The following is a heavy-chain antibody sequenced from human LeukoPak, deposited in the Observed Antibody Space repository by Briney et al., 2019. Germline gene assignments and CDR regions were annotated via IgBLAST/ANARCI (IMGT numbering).Heavy chain of an antibody. CDR3: ARDYSSRRDYFDY. CDR2: INSDGSST. Sequence: WRSVRLSCAASGFTFSSYWMYWVRQAPGKGLVWVPRINSDGSSTNYADTVKVRFTISRDNAKNTLYLQMNSLRAEDTAVYYCARDYSSRRDYFDYWGQGTLLTVSS. D-gene: IGHD6-13*01. V-gene: IGHV3-74*01. J-gene: IGHJ4*02. CDR1: GFTFSSYW.